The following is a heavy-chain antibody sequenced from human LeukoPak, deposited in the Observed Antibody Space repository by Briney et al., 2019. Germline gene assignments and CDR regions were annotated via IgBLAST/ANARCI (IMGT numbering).Heavy chain of an antibody. CDR2: INSDGSST. Sequence: DPGGSLRLSCAASGFTFSSYWMHWVRQAPGKGLVWVSRINSDGSSTSYADSVKGRFTISRDNAKNALYLQMNSLRAEDTAVYYCASATPGYRNAFDIWGQGTMVTVSS. J-gene: IGHJ3*02. CDR3: ASATPGYRNAFDI. V-gene: IGHV3-74*01. D-gene: IGHD1-1*01. CDR1: GFTFSSYW.